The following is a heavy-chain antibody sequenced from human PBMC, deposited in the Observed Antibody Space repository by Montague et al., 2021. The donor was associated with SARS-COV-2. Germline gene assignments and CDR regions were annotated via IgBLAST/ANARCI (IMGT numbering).Heavy chain of an antibody. V-gene: IGHV4-39*02. CDR3: ARGMIRGVTTPFDY. D-gene: IGHD3-10*01. CDR1: SGSIISSGYY. CDR2: IYYSGTT. Sequence: SETLSLTCSVSSGSIISSGYYWGWIRQPPGKELEWIGNIYYSGTTXYXXXXQXRGTISVDTSKNHLSLRLSSVTAADTAVYFCARGMIRGVTTPFDYWDQGNQVTVSS. J-gene: IGHJ4*02.